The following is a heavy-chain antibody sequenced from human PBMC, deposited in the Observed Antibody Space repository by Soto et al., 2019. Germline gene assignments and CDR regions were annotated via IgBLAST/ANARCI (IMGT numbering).Heavy chain of an antibody. CDR1: GGSFSGYY. Sequence: SETLSLTCAVYGGSFSGYYWSWIRQPPGKGLEWIGEINHSGSTNYNPSLKSRVTISVDTSKNQFSLKLSSVTAADTAAYYCARGGYSSGWYGWWFDPWGQGTLVTV. V-gene: IGHV4-34*01. CDR2: INHSGST. D-gene: IGHD6-19*01. J-gene: IGHJ5*02. CDR3: ARGGYSSGWYGWWFDP.